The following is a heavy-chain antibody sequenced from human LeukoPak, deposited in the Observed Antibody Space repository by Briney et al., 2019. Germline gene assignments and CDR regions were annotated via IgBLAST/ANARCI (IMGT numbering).Heavy chain of an antibody. CDR1: GGSISSYY. CDR3: ARSDGYGLVGI. V-gene: IGHV4-59*12. D-gene: IGHD3-10*01. J-gene: IGHJ3*02. CDR2: IYYSGST. Sequence: ETLSLTCTVSGGSISSYYWSWIRQPPGKGLEWIGYIYYSGSTNYNPSLKSRVTISVDTSKNQFSLKLGSVTAADTAVYYCARSDGYGLVGIWGQGTMVTVSS.